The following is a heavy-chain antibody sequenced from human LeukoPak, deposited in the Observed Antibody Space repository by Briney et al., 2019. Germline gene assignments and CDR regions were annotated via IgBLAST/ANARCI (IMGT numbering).Heavy chain of an antibody. CDR3: FANSGSYQGWFDP. D-gene: IGHD1-26*01. J-gene: IGHJ5*02. CDR2: VDPQNNRK. CDR1: GYTFIDYY. V-gene: IGHV1-69-2*01. Sequence: ASVKVSCKASGYTFIDYYIHWVHQAPGKGLEWIGRVDPQNNRKKYADKFQGRVTITADTSTDTAYMELSSLRSEDAGVYYCFANSGSYQGWFDPWGQGTLVTVSS.